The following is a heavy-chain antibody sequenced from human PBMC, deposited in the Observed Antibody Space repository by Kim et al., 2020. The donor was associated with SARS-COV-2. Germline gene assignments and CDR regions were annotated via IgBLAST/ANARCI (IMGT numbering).Heavy chain of an antibody. Sequence: GGSLRLSCAASQFTFSSYTMHWVRQSPGKGLEWVAALSYDGTDEYYADSVKGRFTISRDTSKKTLYLQMTGLTTADTAVYYFSRNGRNTMIRGVIFYWG. V-gene: IGHV3-30*04. CDR2: LSYDGTDE. D-gene: IGHD3-10*01. CDR1: QFTFSSYT. J-gene: IGHJ4*01. CDR3: SRNGRNTMIRGVIFY.